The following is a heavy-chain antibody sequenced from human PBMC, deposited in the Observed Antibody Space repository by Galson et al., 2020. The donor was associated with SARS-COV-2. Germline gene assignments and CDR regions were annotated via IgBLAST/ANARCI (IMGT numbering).Heavy chain of an antibody. CDR2: AYYSGTT. V-gene: IGHV4-39*01. Sequence: SETLSLTCTVSGGSLISTRDYCGWIRQPPGKGLEWIGSAYYSGTTHYNPSLKSRVTISVDTSKNQFSLKLSSVTAADTAVYYCVRHPYYRLRNIDFWGQGTLVTVSS. CDR3: VRHPYYRLRNIDF. D-gene: IGHD3-16*01. CDR1: GGSLISTRDY. J-gene: IGHJ4*02.